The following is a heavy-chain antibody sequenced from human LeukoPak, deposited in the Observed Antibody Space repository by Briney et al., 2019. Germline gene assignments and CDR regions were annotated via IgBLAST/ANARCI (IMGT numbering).Heavy chain of an antibody. CDR3: ARVRKLRTRGVMDPLDY. CDR2: IQQDGSEK. V-gene: IGHV3-7*01. Sequence: GGSLRLSCAASGFTFNYYWLTWVRQAPGKGPEWVANIQQDGSEKYYVDYVKGRFIISRDNAKNSLYLQMNSLRAEDTAVYYCARVRKLRTRGVMDPLDYWGQGTLVTVSS. D-gene: IGHD3-10*01. CDR1: GFTFNYYW. J-gene: IGHJ4*02.